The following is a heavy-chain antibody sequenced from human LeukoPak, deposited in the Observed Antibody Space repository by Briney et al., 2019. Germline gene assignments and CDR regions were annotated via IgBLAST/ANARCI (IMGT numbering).Heavy chain of an antibody. J-gene: IGHJ4*02. Sequence: PGGSLRLSCAASGFTFSNYAMSWVRQAPGKGLEWVSAISGSGGETYYAESAKGRFTISRDNSKNTLYMQMNSLRAEDTALYYCAKENPHNDYWGQGTLVTVSS. CDR2: ISGSGGET. CDR1: GFTFSNYA. CDR3: AKENPHNDY. V-gene: IGHV3-23*01.